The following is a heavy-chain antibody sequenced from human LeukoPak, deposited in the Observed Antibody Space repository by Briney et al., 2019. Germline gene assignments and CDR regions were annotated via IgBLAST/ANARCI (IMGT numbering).Heavy chain of an antibody. CDR3: ARDPNDCSSTSRPGDY. CDR1: GGTFSSYA. V-gene: IGHV1-69*04. D-gene: IGHD2-2*01. Sequence: SVKVSCKASGGTFSSYAISWVRQAPGQGLEWMGRIIPILGIANYAQKFQGRVTITADKSTSTAYMELSSLRSEDTAVYYCARDPNDCSSTSRPGDYWGQGTLVTVSS. CDR2: IIPILGIA. J-gene: IGHJ4*02.